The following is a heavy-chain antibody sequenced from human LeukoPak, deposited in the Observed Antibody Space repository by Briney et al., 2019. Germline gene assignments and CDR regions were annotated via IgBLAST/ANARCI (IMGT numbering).Heavy chain of an antibody. Sequence: ASVKVSCKASGYTFTTYYMHWVRQAPGQGLEWMGIIDPSGGSTSYAQKFQERVTITRDMSTSLVYMELSSLRSEDTAVYYCAAEAAYYYDSRDAFDVWGQGTMVTVSS. CDR2: IDPSGGST. V-gene: IGHV1-46*01. D-gene: IGHD3-22*01. CDR3: AAEAAYYYDSRDAFDV. CDR1: GYTFTTYY. J-gene: IGHJ3*01.